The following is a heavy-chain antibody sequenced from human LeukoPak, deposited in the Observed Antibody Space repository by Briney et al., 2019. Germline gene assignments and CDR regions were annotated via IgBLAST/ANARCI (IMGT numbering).Heavy chain of an antibody. V-gene: IGHV4-59*01. CDR2: IYYSGST. CDR1: GGSISSYY. J-gene: IGHJ6*02. CDR3: AGDRTAYSSSWYDLDYYYGMDV. Sequence: SETLSLTCTVSGGSISSYYWSWIRQPPGKGLEWIGYIYYSGSTNYNPSLKSRVTISVDTSKNQFSLKLSSVTAADTAVYYCAGDRTAYSSSWYDLDYYYGMDVWGQGTTVTVSS. D-gene: IGHD6-13*01.